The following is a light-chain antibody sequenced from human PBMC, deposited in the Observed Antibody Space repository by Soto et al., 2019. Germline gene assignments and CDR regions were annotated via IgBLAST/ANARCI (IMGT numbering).Light chain of an antibody. Sequence: DIQMTQSPSTLSASVGDRVTITCRASQSMSSWLAWYQQKPGKAPKLLIYDASSLESGVPSRFSGSESGTEFTLTISSLQPDDFATYYCQQYNSYSPYTFGQGTKLEIK. CDR2: DAS. CDR1: QSMSSW. CDR3: QQYNSYSPYT. V-gene: IGKV1-5*01. J-gene: IGKJ2*01.